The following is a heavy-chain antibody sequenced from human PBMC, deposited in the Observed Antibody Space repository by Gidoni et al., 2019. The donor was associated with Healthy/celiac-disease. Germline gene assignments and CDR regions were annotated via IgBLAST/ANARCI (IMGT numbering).Heavy chain of an antibody. Sequence: QVQLQESGPGLVKPSETLSLTCTVSGGSISSSSYYWGWIRQPPGKGLEWIGIIHYSGSTYYSPSLKSRVTISVDTSKNQLSLKLSSVTAADTAVYHCARVAIFWSSYYPDYWGQGTLVTVSS. CDR3: ARVAIFWSSYYPDY. CDR1: GGSISSSSYY. CDR2: IHYSGST. J-gene: IGHJ4*02. D-gene: IGHD3-3*01. V-gene: IGHV4-39*07.